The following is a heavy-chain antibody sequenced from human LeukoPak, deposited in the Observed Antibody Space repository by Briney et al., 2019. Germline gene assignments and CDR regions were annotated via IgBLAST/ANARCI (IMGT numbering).Heavy chain of an antibody. V-gene: IGHV3-30*03. CDR3: IRDFRSADL. CDR1: GFTFSNYG. CDR2: ITYDGSSE. Sequence: PGGSLRLSCAASGFTFSNYGMHWVRQAPGKGLEWVATITYDGSSEYYADSVKDRFTVSRDNSKNTVYLEMNSLSVEDTATYYCIRDFRSADLWGQGTLVTVTS. J-gene: IGHJ5*02.